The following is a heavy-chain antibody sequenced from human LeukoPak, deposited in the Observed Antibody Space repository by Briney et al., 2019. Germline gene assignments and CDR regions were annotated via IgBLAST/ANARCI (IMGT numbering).Heavy chain of an antibody. CDR2: IKSKADGGTA. CDR1: GFTFSNTW. CDR3: VFFETSGVAN. V-gene: IGHV3-15*01. D-gene: IGHD1-26*01. Sequence: TGGSLRLSCAASGFTFSNTWMSWVRQAPGKGLEWVGRIKSKADGGTADCVAPVKGRFTVSRDDSKKTLYLQMNSLKTEDTAVYYCVFFETSGVANWGQGTLVTVSS. J-gene: IGHJ4*02.